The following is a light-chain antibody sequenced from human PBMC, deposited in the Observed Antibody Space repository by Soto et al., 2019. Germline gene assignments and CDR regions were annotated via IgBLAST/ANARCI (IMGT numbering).Light chain of an antibody. J-gene: IGKJ5*01. CDR1: QSISSW. Sequence: DIQMTQSPSTLSASVGDRVTITYRASQSISSWLAWYQQKPGTAPKLLIYEASTLVTGVPSRFSGSRSGTEFTLTVSSLQPADFASYYCQQYNDSFRYTFGQGTRLEIK. CDR2: EAS. CDR3: QQYNDSFRYT. V-gene: IGKV1-5*03.